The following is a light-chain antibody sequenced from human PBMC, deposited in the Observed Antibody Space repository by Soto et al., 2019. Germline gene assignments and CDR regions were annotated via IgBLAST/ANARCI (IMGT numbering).Light chain of an antibody. V-gene: IGLV1-47*01. J-gene: IGLJ2*01. CDR1: SSNIGSNY. CDR2: RNS. CDR3: AAWDDSLSGVV. Sequence: QSVLTQPPSASGTPGQRVTISCSGSSSNIGSNYVYWYQQLPGTVPQLLSYRNSERPSGVPDRFSGSKSGTSASLAISGLRSEDEADYYCAAWDDSLSGVVFGGWTKLTVL.